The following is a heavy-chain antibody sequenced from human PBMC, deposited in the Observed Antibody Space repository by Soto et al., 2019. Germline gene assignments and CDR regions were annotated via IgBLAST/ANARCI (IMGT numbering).Heavy chain of an antibody. CDR1: DGSISSYY. V-gene: IGHV4-59*01. CDR3: AREAGHCTNGVCYSGWSDP. Sequence: SETLSLTCTVSDGSISSYYWSWIRQPPGKGLECIGYISYSGSTKYNPSLKNRVTILRDTSKKQFSLKLSSVTAADTAVYYCAREAGHCTNGVCYSGWSDPWGQGTPVTVSS. J-gene: IGHJ5*02. CDR2: ISYSGST. D-gene: IGHD2-8*01.